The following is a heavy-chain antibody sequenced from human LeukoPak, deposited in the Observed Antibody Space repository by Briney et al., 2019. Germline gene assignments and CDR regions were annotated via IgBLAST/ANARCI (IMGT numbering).Heavy chain of an antibody. D-gene: IGHD3-10*01. CDR2: IIPIFGTA. CDR3: AREITMVRGARAGFDY. CDR1: GGTFSNYA. Sequence: SVKVSCKASGGTFSNYAISWVRQAPGQGLEWMGGIIPIFGTANYAQKFQGRVTITTDESTSTAYMELSSLRSEDTAVYYCAREITMVRGARAGFDYWGQGTLVTVSS. V-gene: IGHV1-69*05. J-gene: IGHJ4*02.